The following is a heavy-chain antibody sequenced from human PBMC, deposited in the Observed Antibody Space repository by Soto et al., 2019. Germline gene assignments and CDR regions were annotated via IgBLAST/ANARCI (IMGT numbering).Heavy chain of an antibody. CDR2: ISSNGGST. J-gene: IGHJ4*02. CDR1: GFTFSSYA. Sequence: GGSLRLSCAASGFTFSSYAMHWVRQAPGKGLEYVSAISSNGGSTYYANSVKGRFTISRDNSKNTLYLQMGSLRAEDMAVYYCAREYGDYVVDYFDYWGQGTLVTVSS. CDR3: AREYGDYVVDYFDY. D-gene: IGHD4-17*01. V-gene: IGHV3-64*01.